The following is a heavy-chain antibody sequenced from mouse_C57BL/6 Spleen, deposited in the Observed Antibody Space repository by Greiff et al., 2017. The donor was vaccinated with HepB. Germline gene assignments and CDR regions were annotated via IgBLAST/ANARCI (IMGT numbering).Heavy chain of an antibody. CDR1: GYAFSSSW. Sequence: QVQLQQSGPELVKPGASVKISCKASGYAFSSSWMNWVKQRPGKGLEWIGRIYPGDGDTNYNGKFKGKATLTADKSSSTAYMQLSSLTSEDSAVYFCARLYYGNYVRYFDVWGTGTTVTVSS. D-gene: IGHD2-1*01. V-gene: IGHV1-82*01. J-gene: IGHJ1*03. CDR3: ARLYYGNYVRYFDV. CDR2: IYPGDGDT.